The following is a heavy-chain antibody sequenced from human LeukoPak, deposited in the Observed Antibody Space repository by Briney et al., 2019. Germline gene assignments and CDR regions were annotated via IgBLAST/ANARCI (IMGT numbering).Heavy chain of an antibody. V-gene: IGHV3-21*01. CDR1: GFTFSSYE. J-gene: IGHJ6*03. Sequence: GGSLRLSCAASGFTFSSYEMNWVRQAPGKGLEWVSSISSSSSYIYYADSVKGRFTISRDNAKNSLYLQMNSLRAEDTAVYYCARDAAPGYEGFQAYYYYYYMDVWGKGTTVTVSS. CDR2: ISSSSSYI. D-gene: IGHD5-18*01. CDR3: ARDAAPGYEGFQAYYYYYYMDV.